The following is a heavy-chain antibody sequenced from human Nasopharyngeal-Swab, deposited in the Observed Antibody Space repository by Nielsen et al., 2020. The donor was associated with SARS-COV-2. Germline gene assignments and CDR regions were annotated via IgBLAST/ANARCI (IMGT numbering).Heavy chain of an antibody. CDR2: IYWNDDK. CDR1: GFPLSPSGVG. D-gene: IGHD6-13*01. J-gene: IGHJ6*02. CDR3: AQILSEGRTAAGRYGMDV. Sequence: SGPTLAIPTQTLTLTCTFSGFPLSPSGVGVGWIRQPPGKALEWLALIYWNDDKRYSPSLKSRLTITKDTSKNQVVLTMTNMDPVDTATYYCAQILSEGRTAAGRYGMDVWGQGTTVTVSS. V-gene: IGHV2-5*01.